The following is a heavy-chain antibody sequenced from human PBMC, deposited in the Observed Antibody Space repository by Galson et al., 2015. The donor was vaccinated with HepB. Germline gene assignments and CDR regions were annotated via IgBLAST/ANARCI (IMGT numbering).Heavy chain of an antibody. CDR2: IKSKTDGGTT. CDR1: GFTFSNAW. Sequence: SLRLSCAASGFTFSNAWMNWVRQAPGKGLEWVGRIKSKTDGGTTDYAAPVKGRFTISRDDSKSTLYLQMNSLKTEDTAVYYCTTTWWGSSYLDYWGQGTLVTVSS. D-gene: IGHD3-16*01. J-gene: IGHJ4*02. V-gene: IGHV3-15*07. CDR3: TTTWWGSSYLDY.